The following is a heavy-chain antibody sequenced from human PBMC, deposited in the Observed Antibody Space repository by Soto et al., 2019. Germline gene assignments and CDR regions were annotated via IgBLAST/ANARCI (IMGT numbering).Heavy chain of an antibody. J-gene: IGHJ5*02. Sequence: PGGSLRLSCAASGFTFSSYGMHWVRQAPGKGLEWVAVIWYDGSNKYYADSVKGRFTISRDNSKNTLYLQMNSLRAEDTAVYYCARQTTPPTAHSTWFDPWGQGTLVTVSS. CDR1: GFTFSSYG. CDR3: ARQTTPPTAHSTWFDP. CDR2: IWYDGSNK. V-gene: IGHV3-33*01. D-gene: IGHD1-1*01.